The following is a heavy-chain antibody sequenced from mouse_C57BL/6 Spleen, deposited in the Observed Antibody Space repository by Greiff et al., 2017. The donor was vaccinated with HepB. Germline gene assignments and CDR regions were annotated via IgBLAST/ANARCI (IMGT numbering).Heavy chain of an antibody. V-gene: IGHV2-2*01. CDR2: IWSGGST. CDR3: ARNGDYYGSSYAMDY. Sequence: VKLMESGPGLVQPSQSLSITCTASGFSLTSYGVHWVRQSPGKGLEWLGVIWSGGSTAYNAAFISRLSISKDNSKSQVFFKMNRLQADDTAIYYCARNGDYYGSSYAMDYWGQGTSVTVSS. D-gene: IGHD1-1*01. CDR1: GFSLTSYG. J-gene: IGHJ4*01.